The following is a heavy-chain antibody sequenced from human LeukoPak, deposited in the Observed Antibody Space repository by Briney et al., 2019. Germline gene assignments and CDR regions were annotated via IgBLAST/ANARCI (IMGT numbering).Heavy chain of an antibody. CDR2: IYYSGST. CDR1: GGSISSYY. V-gene: IGHV4-59*01. Sequence: PSETLSLTCTVSGGSISSYYWSWIRQPPGKGLEWIGYIYYSGSTNYNPSLKSRVTISVDTSKNQFSLKLSSVTAADTAVYYCARAYSSSWYACDYWGQGTLVTVSS. J-gene: IGHJ4*02. D-gene: IGHD6-13*01. CDR3: ARAYSSSWYACDY.